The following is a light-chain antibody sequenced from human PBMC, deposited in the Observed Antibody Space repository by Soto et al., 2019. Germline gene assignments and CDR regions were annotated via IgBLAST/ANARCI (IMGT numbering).Light chain of an antibody. CDR2: VNSDGSH. V-gene: IGLV4-69*01. J-gene: IGLJ1*01. CDR1: SGHSNYA. CDR3: QTWGTGNRV. Sequence: QLVLTQSPSASASLGASVKLTCTLSSGHSNYAIAWHQQQPEKGPRYLMKVNSDGSHRKGDGIPDRFTGSSSGAQRYLTIATLQSEEEADYSCQTWGTGNRVFGTGTKLTVL.